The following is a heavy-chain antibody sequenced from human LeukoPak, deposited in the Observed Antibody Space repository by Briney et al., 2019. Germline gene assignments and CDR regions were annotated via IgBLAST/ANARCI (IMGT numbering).Heavy chain of an antibody. V-gene: IGHV1-2*02. CDR3: ARDSQHILTGYYYDAFDI. J-gene: IGHJ3*02. CDR1: GYTFTGYY. CDR2: INPNSGGT. D-gene: IGHD3-9*01. Sequence: GASVKVSCKASGYTFTGYYMHWVRQAPGQGLEWMGWINPNSGGTNYAQKFQGRVTMTRDTSISTAYMELSRLRSDDTAVYYCARDSQHILTGYYYDAFDIWGQGTMVTVSS.